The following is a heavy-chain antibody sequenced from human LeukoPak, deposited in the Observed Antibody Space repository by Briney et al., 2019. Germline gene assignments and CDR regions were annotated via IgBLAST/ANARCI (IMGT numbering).Heavy chain of an antibody. Sequence: GESLKISCKGSGYSFASSWIGWVRQMPGKGLEWMGIIYPGDSDTRYSPSFQGQVTISADKSISTAYLQWSSLKASDTAMYYCATQGSYEHDAFDIWGQGTMVTVSS. CDR2: IYPGDSDT. V-gene: IGHV5-51*01. CDR3: ATQGSYEHDAFDI. CDR1: GYSFASSW. D-gene: IGHD5-18*01. J-gene: IGHJ3*02.